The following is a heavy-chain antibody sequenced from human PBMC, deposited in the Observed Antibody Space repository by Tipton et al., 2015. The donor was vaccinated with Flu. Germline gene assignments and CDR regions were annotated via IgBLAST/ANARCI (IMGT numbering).Heavy chain of an antibody. J-gene: IGHJ4*02. CDR3: ARVFVNNYYSSGYCDY. Sequence: QLVQSGAEVKKPGAPVKVSCKASGYTFTSYGISWVRQAPGQGLEWMGWISAYNGNTNYAQKLQGRVTMTTDTSTSTAYMELRSLRSDDTGVYYCARVFVNNYYSSGYCDYWGQGTLVTVSS. D-gene: IGHD3-22*01. CDR1: GYTFTSYG. CDR2: ISAYNGNT. V-gene: IGHV1-18*01.